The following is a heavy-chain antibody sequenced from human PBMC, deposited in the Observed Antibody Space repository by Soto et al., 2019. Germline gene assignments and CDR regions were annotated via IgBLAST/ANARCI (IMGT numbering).Heavy chain of an antibody. CDR2: IYYSGNT. CDR1: GGSISSYY. Sequence: PSETLSLTCTVSGGSISSYYWSWIRQPPGKGLEWIGYIYYSGNTNYNPSLKSRVTISVDASKNQFSLKLSSVTAAGTAVYYCARDRSTSNYWGDAFDIWGRGTMVTVSS. D-gene: IGHD4-4*01. J-gene: IGHJ3*02. V-gene: IGHV4-59*01. CDR3: ARDRSTSNYWGDAFDI.